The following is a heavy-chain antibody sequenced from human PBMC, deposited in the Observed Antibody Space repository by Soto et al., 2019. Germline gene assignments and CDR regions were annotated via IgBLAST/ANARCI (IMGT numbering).Heavy chain of an antibody. Sequence: GGSLRLSCEVSGFIFSMYSMSWVRQTPGKGLEWVAKIPQDGVDGHYADAVKGRFTISRDNGKNSLYLQMNNLRAEDTAVYYCARDHLILPAHDFFYGSDVWGRGATVTGS. CDR3: ARDHLILPAHDFFYGSDV. CDR2: IPQDGVDG. J-gene: IGHJ6*02. D-gene: IGHD2-21*02. CDR1: GFIFSMYS. V-gene: IGHV3-7*03.